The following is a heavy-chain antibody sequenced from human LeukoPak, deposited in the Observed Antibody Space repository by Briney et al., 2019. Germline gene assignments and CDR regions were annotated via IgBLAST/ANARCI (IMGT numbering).Heavy chain of an antibody. V-gene: IGHV1-2*02. J-gene: IGHJ3*02. CDR2: INPNTGGT. Sequence: ASVKVSCKASGYTFTAYYVHWVRQAPGQGLEWMGWINPNTGGTNYAQKFQGRVTLTRDTSISTSYMELSSLRSDDTAVYFCAKVREVGTNIEVVVVDISGAFDMWGQGTKVTVSS. D-gene: IGHD2-15*01. CDR1: GYTFTAYY. CDR3: AKVREVGTNIEVVVVDISGAFDM.